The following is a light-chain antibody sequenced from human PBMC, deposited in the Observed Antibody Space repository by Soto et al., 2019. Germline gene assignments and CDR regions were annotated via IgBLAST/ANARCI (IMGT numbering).Light chain of an antibody. V-gene: IGKV3-20*01. J-gene: IGKJ1*01. Sequence: EIVLTQSPGSLSLSPGERATLSCRASQSVDSSFFAWYQQKPGQAPRLLIYGSSNRATGIPDRFNGRGSGKDVTLTITGMEPEDVAVYYCQQYVSSVTFGQGTKVEIK. CDR1: QSVDSSF. CDR2: GSS. CDR3: QQYVSSVT.